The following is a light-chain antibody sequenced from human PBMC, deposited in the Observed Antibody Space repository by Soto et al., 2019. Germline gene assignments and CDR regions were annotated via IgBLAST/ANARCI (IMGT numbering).Light chain of an antibody. J-gene: IGKJ3*01. CDR3: QQYGTSPPLT. CDR1: QSVRNNY. Sequence: EIVLTQSPGTLSLSPGERATXSCRASQSVRNNYLAWYQQKPGQAPRLLIYAASNRVTGIPDRFSGSGSGTDFTLTISRLEPEDFAVYYCQQYGTSPPLTFGPGTKVDIK. V-gene: IGKV3-20*01. CDR2: AAS.